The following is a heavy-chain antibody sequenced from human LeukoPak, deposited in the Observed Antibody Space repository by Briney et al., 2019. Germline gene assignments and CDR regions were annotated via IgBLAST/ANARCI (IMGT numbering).Heavy chain of an antibody. CDR1: GGSISSYY. J-gene: IGHJ6*02. D-gene: IGHD2-15*01. CDR3: SGRQRYCIGVSCYSADGMDA. V-gene: IGHV4-59*08. Sequence: SETLSLTCTVSGGSISSYYWSWIRQPPGKGLEWVGDIYYGGSTNYNPSLKSRGTISVDTTKNQFFLKLSYVTAADAAVEYCSGRQRYCIGVSCYSADGMDAWGQGTTVTVSS. CDR2: IYYGGST.